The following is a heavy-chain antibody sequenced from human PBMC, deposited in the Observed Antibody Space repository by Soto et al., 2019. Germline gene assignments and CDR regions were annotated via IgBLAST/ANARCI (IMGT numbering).Heavy chain of an antibody. D-gene: IGHD2-15*01. CDR3: ARAKVVVAATDAFDI. Sequence: GGSLRLSCAASGFTFSDYYISWIRQAPGKRLEWVSYISSSGSTIYYADSVKGRFTISRDNAKNSLYLQMNSLRAEDTAVYYCARAKVVVAATDAFDIWGQGTMVTVSS. CDR2: ISSSGSTI. J-gene: IGHJ3*02. V-gene: IGHV3-11*01. CDR1: GFTFSDYY.